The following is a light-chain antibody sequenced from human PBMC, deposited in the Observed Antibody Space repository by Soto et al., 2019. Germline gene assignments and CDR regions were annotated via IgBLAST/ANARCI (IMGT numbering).Light chain of an antibody. CDR2: DVN. J-gene: IGLJ1*01. Sequence: QSVLAPPASVYGSPGQSITISCTGTSSDIGAYNYVSWYQQHPGKAPKLMIYDVNNRPSGVSNRFSGSKSGNTASLTISGLQAEDEADYFCTSYTRSSTYVFGTGTKVTVL. CDR1: SSDIGAYNY. V-gene: IGLV2-14*03. CDR3: TSYTRSSTYV.